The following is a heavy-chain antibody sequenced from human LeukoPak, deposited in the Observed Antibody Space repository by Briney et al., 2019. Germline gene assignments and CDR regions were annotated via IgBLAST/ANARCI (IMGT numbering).Heavy chain of an antibody. CDR1: GYTFTSYG. Sequence: GASVKVSCKASGYTFTSYGISWVRQAPGQGLEWMGWISAYNGNTNYAQELQGRVTMTTDTSTSTAYMELRSPRSDDTAVYYCARDAVEGYYYGSGSCDYWGQGTLVTVSS. D-gene: IGHD3-10*01. J-gene: IGHJ4*02. V-gene: IGHV1-18*01. CDR2: ISAYNGNT. CDR3: ARDAVEGYYYGSGSCDY.